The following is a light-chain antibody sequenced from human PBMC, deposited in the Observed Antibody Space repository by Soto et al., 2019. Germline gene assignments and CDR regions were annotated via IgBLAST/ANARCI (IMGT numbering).Light chain of an antibody. CDR3: QQYKSYSPLT. V-gene: IGKV1-5*01. CDR1: QTITDW. CDR2: DAS. Sequence: DIQMTQSPSTLSASVGDRVTITCRASQTITDWLAWYQQKPGKAPKLLIFDASSLESGVPSRFSGSGSGTEFTLAISSRQPDDFATYYCQQYKSYSPLTFGQGTKVEIK. J-gene: IGKJ1*01.